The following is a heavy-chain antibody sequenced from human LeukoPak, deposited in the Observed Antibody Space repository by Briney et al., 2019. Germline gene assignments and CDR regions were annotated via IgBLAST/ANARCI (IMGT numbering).Heavy chain of an antibody. V-gene: IGHV3-23*01. CDR1: GVSVSNNF. Sequence: GGSLRLSCVASGVSVSNNFISWVRQAPGKGLEWVSAISGSGGSTYYADSVKGRFTISRDNSKNTLYLQMNSLRAEDTAVYYCAKVFYSSGWSPFDYWGQGTLVTVSS. D-gene: IGHD6-19*01. J-gene: IGHJ4*02. CDR2: ISGSGGST. CDR3: AKVFYSSGWSPFDY.